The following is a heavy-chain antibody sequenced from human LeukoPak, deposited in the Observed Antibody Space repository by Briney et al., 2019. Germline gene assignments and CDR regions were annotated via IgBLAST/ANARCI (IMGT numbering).Heavy chain of an antibody. V-gene: IGHV3-7*01. CDR3: ARDSSPRFNGHDWVY. CDR1: GFNFNNYW. CDR2: INEDGSAK. D-gene: IGHD5-12*01. J-gene: IGHJ4*02. Sequence: PGGSLRLSCVTSGFNFNNYWMSWVRQVPGKGLEWLANINEDGSAKSYVDSVKDRFTVSRDNARNSLYLQMNSLRAEDTAIYYCARDSSPRFNGHDWVYWGQGTLVTVSS.